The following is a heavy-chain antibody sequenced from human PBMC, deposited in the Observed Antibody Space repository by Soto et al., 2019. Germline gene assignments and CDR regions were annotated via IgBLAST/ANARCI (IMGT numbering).Heavy chain of an antibody. J-gene: IGHJ6*02. D-gene: IGHD1-26*01. V-gene: IGHV4-38-2*01. CDR3: AKVGLPRPVWYYGMDV. Sequence: SETLSLTCAVSGYSISSGYYWGWIRQPPGKGLEWIGSISHSGSTYYNPSLKSRVTISVDTSKNQFSLKLSSVTAADTAVYYCAKVGLPRPVWYYGMDVWGQGTTVTVSS. CDR1: GYSISSGYY. CDR2: ISHSGST.